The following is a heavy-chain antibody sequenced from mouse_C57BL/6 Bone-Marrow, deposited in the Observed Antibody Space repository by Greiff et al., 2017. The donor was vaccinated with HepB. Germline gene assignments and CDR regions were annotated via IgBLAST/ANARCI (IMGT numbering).Heavy chain of an antibody. V-gene: IGHV1-59*01. CDR1: GYTFTSYW. Sequence: QVQLQQPGAELVRPGTSVKLSCKASGYTFTSYWMHWVKQRPGQGLEWIGVIDPSDSYTNYNQKFKGKATLTVDTSSSTAYMQLSSLTSEDSAVYYCARPLRYYGSSGYYFDYWGQGTTLTVSS. CDR2: IDPSDSYT. J-gene: IGHJ2*01. CDR3: ARPLRYYGSSGYYFDY. D-gene: IGHD1-1*01.